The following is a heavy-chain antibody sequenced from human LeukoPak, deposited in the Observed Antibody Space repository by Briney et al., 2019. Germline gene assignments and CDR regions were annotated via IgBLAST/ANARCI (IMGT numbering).Heavy chain of an antibody. CDR2: IYTSGST. CDR1: GGSISSGSYY. Sequence: SQTLSLTCTVSGGSISSGSYYWSWLRQPAGKGLEWIGRIYTSGSTNYNPSLKSRVTISVDTSKNQFSLKLSSVTAADTAVYYCARMDYAPLDYFDYWGQGTLVTVSS. V-gene: IGHV4-61*02. D-gene: IGHD2-2*01. CDR3: ARMDYAPLDYFDY. J-gene: IGHJ4*02.